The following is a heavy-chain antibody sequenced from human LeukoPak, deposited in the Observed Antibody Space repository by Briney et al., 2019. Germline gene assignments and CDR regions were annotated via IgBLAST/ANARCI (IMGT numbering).Heavy chain of an antibody. CDR2: INSDGSST. CDR1: GFTFSSYW. D-gene: IGHD3-3*01. V-gene: IGHV3-74*01. J-gene: IGHJ4*02. CDR3: ACSYDYDFWSGYSPSPFDY. Sequence: GGSLRLSCAASGFTFSSYWMHWVRQAPGKGLVWVSRINSDGSSTSYADSVKGRFTISRDNAKNSLYLQMNSLRAEDTAVYYCACSYDYDFWSGYSPSPFDYWGQGTLVTVSS.